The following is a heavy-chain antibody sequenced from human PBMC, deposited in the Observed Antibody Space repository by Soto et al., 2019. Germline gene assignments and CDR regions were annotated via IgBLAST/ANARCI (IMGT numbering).Heavy chain of an antibody. J-gene: IGHJ4*02. CDR2: ISANGGGT. CDR3: AKAPYSSSPEFDY. CDR1: GFLFNNYA. D-gene: IGHD6-6*01. V-gene: IGHV3-23*01. Sequence: GGPLRLSCAASGFLFNNYAMTWVRQGPGKGLEWVSAISANGGGTYYTDSVKGRFTISRDNSKNMLYLQMNSLRAEYTAIYYCAKAPYSSSPEFDYWGQGALVTVSS.